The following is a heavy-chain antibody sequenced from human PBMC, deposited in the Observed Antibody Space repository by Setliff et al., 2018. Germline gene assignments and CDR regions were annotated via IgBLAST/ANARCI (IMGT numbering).Heavy chain of an antibody. D-gene: IGHD3-10*01. CDR3: ARQPSSGAYYNPRPYYFDS. CDR1: SGSINSYY. CDR2: VHFGGDT. V-gene: IGHV4-59*01. Sequence: SETLSLTCTVSSGSINSYYWSWVRQSPGKGLEWIGFVHFGGDTNYNPSLKSRVTMSADTSNNQFSLNLRSVTAADTAVYFCARQPSSGAYYNPRPYYFDSWGQGTRVTVSS. J-gene: IGHJ4*02.